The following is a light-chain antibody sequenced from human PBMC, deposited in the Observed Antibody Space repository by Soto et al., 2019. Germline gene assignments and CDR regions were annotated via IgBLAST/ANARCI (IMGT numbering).Light chain of an antibody. CDR1: GSNIGAGYD. CDR2: GNT. V-gene: IGLV1-40*01. J-gene: IGLJ1*01. Sequence: QSVLTQPPSVSGAPGQRVTISCTGGGSNIGAGYDVQWYQQLPGTAPKLLIYGNTDRPSGVPDRFSGSKSGTSASLALTGFQPEDEADYYCQSYDISLRGYVFGDGTKLTAL. CDR3: QSYDISLRGYV.